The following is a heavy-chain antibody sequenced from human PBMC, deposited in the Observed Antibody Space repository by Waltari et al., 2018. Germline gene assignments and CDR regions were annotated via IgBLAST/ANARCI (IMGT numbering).Heavy chain of an antibody. Sequence: QVQLVQSGAEVKKPGSSVKVSCKASGGTFSSYAISWVRQAPGQGLEWMGRINPILGIANYAQKFQGRVTITADKSTSTAYMELSSLRSEDTAVYYCARAPNSQLLYYYYYGMDVWGQGTTVTVSS. CDR3: ARAPNSQLLYYYYYGMDV. D-gene: IGHD2-2*02. J-gene: IGHJ6*02. CDR1: GGTFSSYA. CDR2: INPILGIA. V-gene: IGHV1-69*04.